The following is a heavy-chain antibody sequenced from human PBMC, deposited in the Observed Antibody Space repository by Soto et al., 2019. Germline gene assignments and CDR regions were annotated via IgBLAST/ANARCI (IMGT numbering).Heavy chain of an antibody. CDR1: GFTVSSNY. CDR3: ARGFFHCSGGSCYSYDAFDI. D-gene: IGHD2-15*01. CDR2: IYSGGST. Sequence: GGSLRLSCAASGFTVSSNYMSWVRQAPGKGLEWVSVIYSGGSTYYADSVKGRFTISRDNSKNPLYLQMNSLRAEETAVYYCARGFFHCSGGSCYSYDAFDIWGQGTMVTVSS. J-gene: IGHJ3*02. V-gene: IGHV3-66*01.